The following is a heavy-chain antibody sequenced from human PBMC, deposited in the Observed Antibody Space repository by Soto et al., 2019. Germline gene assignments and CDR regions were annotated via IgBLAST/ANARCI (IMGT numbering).Heavy chain of an antibody. CDR1: GFTFSSYS. Sequence: GGSLRLSCAASGFTFSSYSMNWVRQAPGKGLEWVSSISSSSSYIYYADSVKGRFTISRDNAKNSLYLQMNSLRAEDTAVYYCASWSYDYSNQYYYYYMDVWGKGTTVTVSS. CDR2: ISSSSSYI. J-gene: IGHJ6*03. D-gene: IGHD4-4*01. V-gene: IGHV3-21*01. CDR3: ASWSYDYSNQYYYYYMDV.